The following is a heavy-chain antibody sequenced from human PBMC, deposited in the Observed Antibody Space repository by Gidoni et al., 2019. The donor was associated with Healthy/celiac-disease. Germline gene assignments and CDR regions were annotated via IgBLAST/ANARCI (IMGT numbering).Heavy chain of an antibody. CDR3: ARTRGYGDNWFDP. CDR2: IYHSGST. Sequence: QVQLQESGPGLVKPSETLSLTFAVSGYSIRRGCYWGWIRQPPGKGLEWIGSIYHSGSTYYNPALKSRGTISVDTSKNQFSLKLSSVTAADTAVYYCARTRGYGDNWFDPWGQGTLVTVSS. CDR1: GYSIRRGCY. V-gene: IGHV4-38-2*01. J-gene: IGHJ5*02. D-gene: IGHD4-17*01.